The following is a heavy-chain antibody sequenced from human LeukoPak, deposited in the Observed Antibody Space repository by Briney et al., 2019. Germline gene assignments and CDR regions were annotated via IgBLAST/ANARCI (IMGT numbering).Heavy chain of an antibody. Sequence: PGGSLRLSCGASGFIFSSYEMNWVRQAPGEGLEWVSYISGSGATTYYADSVKGRFTISRDNSKNILFLQMNSLRAEDTAVYYCATMQWLEGVDWFDPWGQGTLVTVSS. CDR3: ATMQWLEGVDWFDP. CDR2: ISGSGATT. V-gene: IGHV3-48*03. D-gene: IGHD6-19*01. CDR1: GFIFSSYE. J-gene: IGHJ5*02.